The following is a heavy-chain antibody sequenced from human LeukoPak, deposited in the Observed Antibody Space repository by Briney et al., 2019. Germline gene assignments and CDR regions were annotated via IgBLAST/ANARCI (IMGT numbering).Heavy chain of an antibody. D-gene: IGHD3-22*01. Sequence: PGGSLRLSCTASGFTFGSWIIWVRRAPRKGLEWVASIKQDGSEKYYLDSVKGRFTMSRDSAKNSLYLQMSSLRAEDTAVYYCYDTSGHWGQGTLVTVSS. CDR1: GFTFGSW. CDR3: YDTSGH. J-gene: IGHJ4*02. V-gene: IGHV3-7*01. CDR2: IKQDGSEK.